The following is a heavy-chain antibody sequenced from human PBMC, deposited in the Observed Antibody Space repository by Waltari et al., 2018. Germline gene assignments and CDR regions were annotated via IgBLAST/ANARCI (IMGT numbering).Heavy chain of an antibody. V-gene: IGHV4-39*01. Sequence: QLQLQESGPGLVKPSETLSLTCTVSGGSIRSSSYYWGWIRQPPGKGLEWIGSIYYSGSTYYNPSLKSRVTISVDTSKNQFSLKLSSVTAADTAVYYCARLFVRGWYFDLWGRGTLVTVSS. CDR2: IYYSGST. J-gene: IGHJ2*01. D-gene: IGHD2-21*01. CDR3: ARLFVRGWYFDL. CDR1: GGSIRSSSYY.